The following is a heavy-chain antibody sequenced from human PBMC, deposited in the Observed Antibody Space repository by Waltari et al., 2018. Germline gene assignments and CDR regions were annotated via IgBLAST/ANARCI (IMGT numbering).Heavy chain of an antibody. CDR2: IYWDYDK. Sequence: QITLKESGPTLVKPTQTLTLTCTFSGFSLSTSGVGVGWIRQPPGKALEWLALIYWDYDKRYSPSLKSRLTITKDTSKNQVVLTMTNMDPVDTATYYCAHSPERGSYSKINWFDPWGQGTLVTVSS. V-gene: IGHV2-5*02. J-gene: IGHJ5*02. D-gene: IGHD1-26*01. CDR3: AHSPERGSYSKINWFDP. CDR1: GFSLSTSGVG.